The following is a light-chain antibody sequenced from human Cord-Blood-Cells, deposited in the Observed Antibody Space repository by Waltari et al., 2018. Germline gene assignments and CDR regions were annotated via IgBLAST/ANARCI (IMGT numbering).Light chain of an antibody. CDR2: KAS. J-gene: IGKJ2*01. V-gene: IGKV1-5*03. Sequence: DIQMTQSPSTLSASVGDRVTITCRASQSISSWLAWYQQKPGKAPKLLIYKASSLESVVPSRFSGSGSGTEFTLTISNLQPDDFATYYCQQYNSYSTFGQGTKLEIK. CDR3: QQYNSYST. CDR1: QSISSW.